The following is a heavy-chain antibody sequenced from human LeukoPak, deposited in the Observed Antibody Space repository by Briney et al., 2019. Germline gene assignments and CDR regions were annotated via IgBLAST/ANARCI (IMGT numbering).Heavy chain of an antibody. Sequence: PSETLSLTCAVYSGSFSGYYWSWIRQPPRKGLEWIGEINHSGSTNYNPSLKSRVTISIDTSKNQFSLKLSSVTAADTAVYYCATITNIVVVPAAIRRDGMDVWGQGTTVTVSS. CDR2: INHSGST. V-gene: IGHV4-34*01. J-gene: IGHJ6*02. CDR1: SGSFSGYY. D-gene: IGHD2-2*02. CDR3: ATITNIVVVPAAIRRDGMDV.